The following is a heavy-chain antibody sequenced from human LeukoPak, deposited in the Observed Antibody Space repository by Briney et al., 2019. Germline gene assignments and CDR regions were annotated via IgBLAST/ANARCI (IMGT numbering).Heavy chain of an antibody. CDR1: GGSMSPYH. CDR2: IYYSGST. Sequence: PSETLSLTCTVSGGSMSPYHWGWIRQPPGKGLEWTGYIYYSGSTNYNPSLNSRVTISVDTSKNQFSLRLSSVTAADTAIYYCARAVSGRFNYWGQGTLITVSS. J-gene: IGHJ4*02. CDR3: ARAVSGRFNY. V-gene: IGHV4-59*08. D-gene: IGHD6-19*01.